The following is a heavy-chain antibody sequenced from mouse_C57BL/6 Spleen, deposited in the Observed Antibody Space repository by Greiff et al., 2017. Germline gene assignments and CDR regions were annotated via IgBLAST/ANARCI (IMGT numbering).Heavy chain of an antibody. CDR3: ARNYYGSSYVGFAY. D-gene: IGHD1-1*01. Sequence: VQLQQSGSELRSPGSSVKLSCKDFDSEVFPIAYMSWVRQKPGHGFEWIGGILPSIGRTIYGEKFEDKATLDADTLSNTAYLELNSLTSEDSAIYYCARNYYGSSYVGFAYWGQGTLVTVSA. CDR2: ILPSIGRT. V-gene: IGHV15-2*01. J-gene: IGHJ3*01. CDR1: DSEVFPIAY.